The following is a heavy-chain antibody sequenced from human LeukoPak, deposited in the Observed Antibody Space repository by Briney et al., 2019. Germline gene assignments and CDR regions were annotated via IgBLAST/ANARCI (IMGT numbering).Heavy chain of an antibody. D-gene: IGHD5-18*01. CDR3: AVNSYGYIF. CDR1: GGSISSSSYY. V-gene: IGHV4-39*01. J-gene: IGHJ4*02. CDR2: IYYSGST. Sequence: SESLSLTCTVSGGSISSSSYYWGWIRRPPGKGLEWIGSIYYSGSTYYNPSLKSRVTISVDTSKNQFSLKLSSVTAADTAVYYCAVNSYGYIFWGQGTLVTVSS.